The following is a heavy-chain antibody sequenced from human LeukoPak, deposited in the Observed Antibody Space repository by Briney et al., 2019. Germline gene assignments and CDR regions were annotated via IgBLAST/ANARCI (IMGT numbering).Heavy chain of an antibody. J-gene: IGHJ4*02. CDR1: GFTFSSSW. V-gene: IGHV3-33*08. CDR2: IWFDGSNK. Sequence: GGSLRLSCAASGFTFSSSWMTWVRQAPGKGLEWVAVIWFDGSNKFYADSVKGRFTISRDNSKNTLYLQMNSLRAEDTAVYYCASSAGALIDCWGQGTLVIVSS. D-gene: IGHD6-19*01. CDR3: ASSAGALIDC.